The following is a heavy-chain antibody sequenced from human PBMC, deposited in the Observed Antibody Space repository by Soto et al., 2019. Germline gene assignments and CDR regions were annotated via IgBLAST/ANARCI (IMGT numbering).Heavy chain of an antibody. J-gene: IGHJ4*02. V-gene: IGHV3-9*01. CDR1: GFTFDDYA. Sequence: GGSLRLSCAASGFTFDDYAMHWVRQAPGKGLEWVSGISWNSGSIGYADSVKGRFTISRDNAKNSLYLQMNSLRAEDTALYYCAKGGGYDSSGYYCYFDYWGQGTLVTVSS. CDR3: AKGGGYDSSGYYCYFDY. CDR2: ISWNSGSI. D-gene: IGHD3-22*01.